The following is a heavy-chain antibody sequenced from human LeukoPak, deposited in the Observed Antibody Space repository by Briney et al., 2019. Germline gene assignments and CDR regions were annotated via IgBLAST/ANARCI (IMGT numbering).Heavy chain of an antibody. V-gene: IGHV4-34*01. CDR3: ARGRHDITMIVVVMTSVSYYLDV. CDR1: GGSFSDYH. D-gene: IGHD3-22*01. CDR2: INPSGST. Sequence: SETLSLTCAVYGGSFSDYHWTWIRQSPGKGLEWIGDINPSGSTYYNPSLKSRLTISVDTSKNQFSPKLRSVTAADTAVYYCARGRHDITMIVVVMTSVSYYLDVWGKGTTVTVS. J-gene: IGHJ6*03.